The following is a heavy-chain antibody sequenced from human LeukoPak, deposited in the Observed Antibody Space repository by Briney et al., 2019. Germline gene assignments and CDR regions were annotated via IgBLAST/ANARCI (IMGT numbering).Heavy chain of an antibody. CDR1: GYTFTSYD. CDR3: ARRYLAYYDFWSGYSNWFDP. D-gene: IGHD3-3*01. V-gene: IGHV1-8*01. CDR2: MNPNSGNT. Sequence: ASVKVSCKASGYTFTSYDINWVRQATGQGLEWMGWMNPNSGNTGYAQKFQGRVTITRNTSISTAYMELSSLRSEDTAVYYCARRYLAYYDFWSGYSNWFDPWGQGTLVTVSS. J-gene: IGHJ5*02.